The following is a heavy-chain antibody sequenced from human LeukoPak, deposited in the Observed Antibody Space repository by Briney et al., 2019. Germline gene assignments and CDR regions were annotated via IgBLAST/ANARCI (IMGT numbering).Heavy chain of an antibody. Sequence: SETLSLTCTVSGGSISSYYWSWIRQPAGKGLEWIGRIYTSGSTNYNPSLKSRVTISVDTSKNQFSLKPSSVTAADTAVYYCASGYSSGWYVGNYYYYGMDVWGQGTTVTVSS. CDR1: GGSISSYY. CDR3: ASGYSSGWYVGNYYYYGMDV. D-gene: IGHD6-19*01. CDR2: IYTSGST. J-gene: IGHJ6*02. V-gene: IGHV4-4*07.